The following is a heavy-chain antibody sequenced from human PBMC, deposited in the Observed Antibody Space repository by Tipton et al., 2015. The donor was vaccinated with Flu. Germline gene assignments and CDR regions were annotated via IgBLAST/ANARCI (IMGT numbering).Heavy chain of an antibody. CDR2: IYHSGST. CDR3: ARHADGFLEWVDY. V-gene: IGHV4-38-2*01. CDR1: GYSISSGYY. J-gene: IGHJ4*02. Sequence: LRLSCAVSGYSISSGYYWGWIRQPPGKGLEWIGSIYHSGSTYYNPSLKSRVTISVDTSKNQFSLKLSSVTAADTAVYYRARHADGFLEWVDYWGQGTLVTVSS. D-gene: IGHD3-3*01.